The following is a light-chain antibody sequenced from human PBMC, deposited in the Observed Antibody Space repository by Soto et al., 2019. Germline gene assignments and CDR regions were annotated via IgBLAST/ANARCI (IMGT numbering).Light chain of an antibody. J-gene: IGKJ2*03. CDR2: GTS. CDR3: QQYGNSPRYS. V-gene: IGKV3-20*01. CDR1: QSVSSNY. Sequence: EIVLTQSPATLSLSLGERATLSCRASQSVSSNYLAWYQQKPGQPPRLLIYGTSSSATVITDRFSGSGSGTDFTLTISRREPEDVAVYYCQQYGNSPRYSFGQGTKLEIK.